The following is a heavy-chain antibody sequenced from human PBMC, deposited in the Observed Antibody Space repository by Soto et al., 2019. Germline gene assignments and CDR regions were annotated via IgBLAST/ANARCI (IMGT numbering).Heavy chain of an antibody. CDR1: GFTFRSFA. D-gene: IGHD6-13*01. J-gene: IGHJ6*03. CDR2: ISGSGDST. V-gene: IGHV3-23*01. Sequence: GGSLRLSCAASGFTFRSFAMTWVRQAPGKGLEWVSVISGSGDSTYYVDSVKGRFTISRDNSKNTLYLQMNSLRAEDASVYYSVIEGASSSFSNYHCWGSWG. CDR3: VIEGASSSFSNYHCWGS.